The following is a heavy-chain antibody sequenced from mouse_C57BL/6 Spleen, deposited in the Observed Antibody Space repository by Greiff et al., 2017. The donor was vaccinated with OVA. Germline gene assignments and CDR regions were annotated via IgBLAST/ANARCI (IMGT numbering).Heavy chain of an antibody. Sequence: EVKLMESGGGLVKPGGSLKLSCAASGFTFSDYGMHWVRQAPEKGLEWVAYISSGSSTIYYADTVKGRFTISRDNAKNTRFLQMTSLRSEDAAMYYYARDGTRYFDYWGQGTTLTVSS. J-gene: IGHJ2*01. V-gene: IGHV5-17*01. CDR2: ISSGSSTI. CDR1: GFTFSDYG. D-gene: IGHD4-1*01. CDR3: ARDGTRYFDY.